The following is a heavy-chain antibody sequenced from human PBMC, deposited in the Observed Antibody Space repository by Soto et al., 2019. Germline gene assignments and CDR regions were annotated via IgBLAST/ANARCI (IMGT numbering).Heavy chain of an antibody. V-gene: IGHV4-34*01. D-gene: IGHD2-15*01. J-gene: IGHJ6*02. CDR3: ARGVGYCSGGSWFYYYGMDF. Sequence: SETLSLTCAVYGGSFSGYYWSWIRQPPGKGLEWIGEINHSGSTNYNPSLKSRVTISVATSKNQFSLKLSSVTAADTAVYYCARGVGYCSGGSWFYYYGMDFWGQGTTVTVSS. CDR1: GGSFSGYY. CDR2: INHSGST.